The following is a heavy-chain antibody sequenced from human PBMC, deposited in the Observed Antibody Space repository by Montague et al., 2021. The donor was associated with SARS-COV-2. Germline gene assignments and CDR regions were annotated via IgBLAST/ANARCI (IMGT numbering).Heavy chain of an antibody. CDR2: IHYSRNN. Sequence: SETLSLTCAVSGDSIGNSYWWSWVRQPAGKVLEWVGTIHYSRNNYTNPPLRRLVTTSINTTKSLVHLKIYSVTAADTAVYFCASLGSPAYCGGDCYLRDYGMDVWGQGTRVTVSS. CDR1: GDSIGNSYW. J-gene: IGHJ6*02. V-gene: IGHV4-55*01. CDR3: ASLGSPAYCGGDCYLRDYGMDV. D-gene: IGHD2-21*02.